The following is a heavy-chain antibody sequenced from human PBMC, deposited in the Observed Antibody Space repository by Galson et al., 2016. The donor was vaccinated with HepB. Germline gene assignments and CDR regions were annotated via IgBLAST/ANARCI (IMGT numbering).Heavy chain of an antibody. D-gene: IGHD2-8*01. CDR1: GVSISSRSHY. J-gene: IGHJ4*02. V-gene: IGHV4-39*01. CDR3: ARRPAYCTDGVCYNFYFDS. Sequence: LSLTCTVSGVSISSRSHYWGWIRQSPGKGLEWIGTVHNSGTTYFKPTLESRVTISIDTSKNQFSLRLRSVTAADTAVYYCARRPAYCTDGVCYNFYFDSWGQGTRVTVSS. CDR2: VHNSGTT.